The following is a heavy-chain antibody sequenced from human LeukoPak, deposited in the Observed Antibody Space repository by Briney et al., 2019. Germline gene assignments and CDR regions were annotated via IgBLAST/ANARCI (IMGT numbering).Heavy chain of an antibody. D-gene: IGHD2-2*02. J-gene: IGHJ4*02. Sequence: ASVKVSCKASGYTFTSYGISWVRQAPGQGLEWMGWISAYNGNTNYAQKLQGRVTMTTDTSTSTAYMELRSLRSDDTAVYYCARYYCSSTSCYSSSWYDFDYWGQGTLVTVSS. V-gene: IGHV1-18*01. CDR1: GYTFTSYG. CDR3: ARYYCSSTSCYSSSWYDFDY. CDR2: ISAYNGNT.